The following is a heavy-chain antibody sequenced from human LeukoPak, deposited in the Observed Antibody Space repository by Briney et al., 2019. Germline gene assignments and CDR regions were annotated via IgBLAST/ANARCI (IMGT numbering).Heavy chain of an antibody. J-gene: IGHJ5*02. CDR2: ISGSGGST. CDR3: AKDRMVRGVIEGNWFDP. CDR1: GFTFSSYA. V-gene: IGHV3-23*01. D-gene: IGHD3-10*01. Sequence: GGSLRLSCAASGFTFSSYAMSWVRQAPGKGLEWVSAISGSGGSTYYADSVKGRFTISRDNSKNTLYLQMNSLRAEDTAVYYCAKDRMVRGVIEGNWFDPWGQGTWSPSPQ.